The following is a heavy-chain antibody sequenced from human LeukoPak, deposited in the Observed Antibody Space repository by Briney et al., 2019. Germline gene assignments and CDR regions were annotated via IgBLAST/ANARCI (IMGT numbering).Heavy chain of an antibody. CDR2: IIGSGSST. V-gene: IGHV3-23*01. J-gene: IGHJ4*02. CDR3: AKDRAQQLVLDF. Sequence: GGSLRLSCAASGFTFSSYAMSWVRQAPGKGLEWVSAIIGSGSSTYYADSVKGRFTISRDNSKNTLFLQMNSLRAEDTAVYHCAKDRAQQLVLDFWGQGALVTVSS. D-gene: IGHD6-13*01. CDR1: GFTFSSYA.